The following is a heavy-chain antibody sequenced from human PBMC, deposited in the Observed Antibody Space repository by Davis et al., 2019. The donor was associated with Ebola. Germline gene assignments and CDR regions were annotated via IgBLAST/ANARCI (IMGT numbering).Heavy chain of an antibody. CDR2: ILPIFGTA. CDR3: ASGLSGITMVQGDYYYYGMDV. CDR1: AYTLTGYY. D-gene: IGHD3-10*01. Sequence: SAKVSCTASAYTLTGYYTHWVRHAPGEGLEWMGGILPIFGTANYAQKFQCRVTITADDSTSTAYMELSSLRSEDTAVYYCASGLSGITMVQGDYYYYGMDVWGQGTTVTVSS. V-gene: IGHV1-69*13. J-gene: IGHJ6*02.